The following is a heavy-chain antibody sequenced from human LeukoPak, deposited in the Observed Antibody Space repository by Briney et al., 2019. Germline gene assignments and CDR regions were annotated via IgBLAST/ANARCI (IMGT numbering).Heavy chain of an antibody. V-gene: IGHV3-23*01. D-gene: IGHD6-13*01. CDR1: GFTFSSYA. J-gene: IGHJ6*03. Sequence: LTGGSLRLFCAASGFTFSSYAMSWVRQAPGKGLEWVSAISGSGGSTYYADSVKGRFTISRDNSKNTLYLQMNSLRAEDTAVYYCARVRRIAAAGAKYYYMDVWGKGTTVTVSS. CDR2: ISGSGGST. CDR3: ARVRRIAAAGAKYYYMDV.